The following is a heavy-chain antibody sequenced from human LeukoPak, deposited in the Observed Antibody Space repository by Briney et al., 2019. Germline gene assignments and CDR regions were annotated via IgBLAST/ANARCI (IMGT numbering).Heavy chain of an antibody. CDR3: APSSSGYYVHFDY. V-gene: IGHV3-30-3*01. D-gene: IGHD3-22*01. J-gene: IGHJ4*02. CDR2: ISYDGSNK. CDR1: GFTFSSYT. Sequence: PGGSLRLSCAASGFTFSSYTMHWVRQAPGKGLEWVAVISYDGSNKYYADSVKGRFTISRDNSKNTLYLQMNSLRADDTAVYYCAPSSSGYYVHFDYWGQRTLVTVSS.